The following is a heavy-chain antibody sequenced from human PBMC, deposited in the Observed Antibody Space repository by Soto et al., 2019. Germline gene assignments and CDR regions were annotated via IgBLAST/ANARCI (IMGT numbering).Heavy chain of an antibody. Sequence: QVQLVQSGAEVKKPGASVKVSCKASGYTFTSYDINWVRQATGQGLEWMGWMNPNSGNTGYAEKCKGRVTMTRNTSITTAYMELSTLGSEDTAVYYCAVYGGNRYLDFDLWGSGPLVTFSS. J-gene: IGHJ2*01. V-gene: IGHV1-8*01. CDR3: AVYGGNRYLDFDL. D-gene: IGHD4-17*01. CDR2: MNPNSGNT. CDR1: GYTFTSYD.